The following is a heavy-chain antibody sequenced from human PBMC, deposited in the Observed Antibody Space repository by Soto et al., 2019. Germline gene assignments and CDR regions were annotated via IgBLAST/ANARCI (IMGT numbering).Heavy chain of an antibody. CDR3: ARRYSGYGDY. J-gene: IGHJ4*02. CDR1: GGSITSYY. D-gene: IGHD5-12*01. V-gene: IGHV4-59*08. Sequence: SETLSLTCTVSGGSITSYYWGWIRQPPGKGLEWIGYIYFSGSANYNPSLKSRVTISVDTSKNQFSLKLSSVTAADTAVYYCARRYSGYGDYWGQGTLDTVSS. CDR2: IYFSGSA.